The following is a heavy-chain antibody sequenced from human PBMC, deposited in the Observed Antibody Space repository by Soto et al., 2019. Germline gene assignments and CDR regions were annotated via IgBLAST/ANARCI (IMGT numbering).Heavy chain of an antibody. CDR1: GSTFIHAW. CDR3: TTLGFDP. J-gene: IGHJ5*02. Sequence: EVQLVESGGGLVKPGGSLRLSFAASGSTFIHAWMSWVGQVPGKGLEGVARVKSKAAGGTTDYAAPVKGRFTISRDDSKNTLYLQMNSLKTDDTAVYYCTTLGFDPWGQGTLVTVSS. CDR2: VKSKAAGGTT. V-gene: IGHV3-15*01.